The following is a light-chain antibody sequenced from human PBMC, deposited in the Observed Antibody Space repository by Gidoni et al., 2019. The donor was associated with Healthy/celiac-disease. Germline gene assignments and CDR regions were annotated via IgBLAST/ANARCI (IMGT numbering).Light chain of an antibody. Sequence: QSVLTQPPSVSGAPGPRVTISLTGSLSNIGAGYDVHWYQQLPGTAPKLLIYVNSNRPSGVPDRFSGSKSGTSASLAITGLQAEDEADYYCQSYDSSLSGFWVFGGGTKLTVL. CDR2: VNS. J-gene: IGLJ3*02. CDR3: QSYDSSLSGFWV. CDR1: LSNIGAGYD. V-gene: IGLV1-40*01.